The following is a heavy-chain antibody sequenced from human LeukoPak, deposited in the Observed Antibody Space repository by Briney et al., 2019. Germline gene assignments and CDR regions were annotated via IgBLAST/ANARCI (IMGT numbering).Heavy chain of an antibody. CDR1: GITVSNYG. V-gene: IGHV3-21*01. D-gene: IGHD5-12*01. J-gene: IGHJ4*02. Sequence: GGSLRLSCAVSGITVSNYGMNWVRQAPGKGLEWVSSISSSSSYIYYADSVKGRFTISRDNATNSLYLQMYSLRAEDTAVYYCARVFSGYGSFDYWGQGTLVTVSS. CDR2: ISSSSSYI. CDR3: ARVFSGYGSFDY.